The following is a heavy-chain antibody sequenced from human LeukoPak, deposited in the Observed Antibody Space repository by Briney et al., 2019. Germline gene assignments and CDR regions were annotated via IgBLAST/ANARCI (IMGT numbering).Heavy chain of an antibody. J-gene: IGHJ4*02. CDR3: ARAVRDILTGYYLDY. Sequence: PGGSLRLSCAASGFTFSSYSMNWVRRAPGKGLEWVSSISSSSSYIYYADSVKGRFTISRDNAKNSLYLQTNSLRAEDTAVYYCARAVRDILTGYYLDYWGQGTLVTVSS. D-gene: IGHD3-9*01. CDR1: GFTFSSYS. CDR2: ISSSSSYI. V-gene: IGHV3-21*01.